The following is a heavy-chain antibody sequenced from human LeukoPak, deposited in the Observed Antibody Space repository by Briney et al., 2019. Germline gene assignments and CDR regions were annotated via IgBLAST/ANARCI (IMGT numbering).Heavy chain of an antibody. CDR1: GGTFSSYA. J-gene: IGHJ3*02. CDR3: ARDLKLPGISSSWHDDAFDI. V-gene: IGHV1-69*06. CDR2: IIPIFGTA. Sequence: APVKVSCKASGGTFSSYAISWVRQAPGQGLEWMGGIIPIFGTANYAQKFQGRVTITADKSTSTAYMELSSLRSEDTAVYYCARDLKLPGISSSWHDDAFDIWGQGTMVTVSS. D-gene: IGHD6-13*01.